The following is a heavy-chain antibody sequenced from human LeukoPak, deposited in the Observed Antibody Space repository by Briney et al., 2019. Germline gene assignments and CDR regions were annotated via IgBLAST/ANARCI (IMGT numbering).Heavy chain of an antibody. Sequence: SETLSLTCTVSGGSISSSTYYWGWIRQPPGKGLEWIGNIYHSGRTHYNPSLKSRVTIFVDTSKNQFSLKLSSVTAADTAVYYCARDASRGDDAFDIWGQGTMVTVSS. CDR3: ARDASRGDDAFDI. J-gene: IGHJ3*02. CDR2: IYHSGRT. CDR1: GGSISSSTYY. V-gene: IGHV4-39*07.